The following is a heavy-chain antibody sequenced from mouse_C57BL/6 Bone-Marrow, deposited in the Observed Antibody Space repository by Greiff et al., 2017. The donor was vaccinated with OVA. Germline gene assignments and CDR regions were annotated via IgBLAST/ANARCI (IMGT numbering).Heavy chain of an antibody. CDR3: ARSLRYPYWYFDV. Sequence: QVQLKQPGAELVKPGASAKLSCKASGYTFTSYWMHWVKQRPGRGLEWIGRIDPNSGGTKYNEKFKSKATLTVDKPSSTAYMQLSSLTSEDSAVYYCARSLRYPYWYFDVWGTGTTVTVSS. V-gene: IGHV1-72*01. J-gene: IGHJ1*03. D-gene: IGHD1-1*01. CDR2: IDPNSGGT. CDR1: GYTFTSYW.